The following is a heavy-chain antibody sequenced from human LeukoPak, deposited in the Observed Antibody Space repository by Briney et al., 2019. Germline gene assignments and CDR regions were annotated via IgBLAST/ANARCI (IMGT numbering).Heavy chain of an antibody. CDR3: ARDTPLLDSSGYYYYMDV. CDR2: IYTSGST. CDR1: GGSISGGSYY. Sequence: SQTLSLTCTVSGGSISGGSYYWSWIRQPAGKGLEWIGRIYTSGSTNYNPSLKSRVTISVDTSKNQFSLKLSSVTAADTAVYYCARDTPLLDSSGYYYYMDVWGKGTTVTISS. V-gene: IGHV4-61*02. D-gene: IGHD3-22*01. J-gene: IGHJ6*03.